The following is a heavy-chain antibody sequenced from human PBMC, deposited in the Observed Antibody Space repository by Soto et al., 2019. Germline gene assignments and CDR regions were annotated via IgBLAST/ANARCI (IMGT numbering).Heavy chain of an antibody. D-gene: IGHD5-18*01. CDR1: GGSIGSSSYY. J-gene: IGHJ4*02. V-gene: IGHV4-39*01. CDR3: ARSVTYYFDY. Sequence: PSETLSLTCTVSGGSIGSSSYYWGWIRQPPGKGLEWIGSIYYSGSTYYNPSLKSRVTISVDTSKNQFSLKLSSVTAADTAGYYCARSVTYYFDYWGQGTLVPVSS. CDR2: IYYSGST.